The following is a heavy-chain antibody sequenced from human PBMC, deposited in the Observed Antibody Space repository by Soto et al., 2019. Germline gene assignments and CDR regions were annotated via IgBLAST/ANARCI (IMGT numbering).Heavy chain of an antibody. Sequence: QVQLVQSGAEVKKPGSSVKFSCKASGGTFRYRAFSWVRQAAGQGLAWMGGIVPVLSTGEYAQKFQGRVTIFADESTRTVYMELSSLRSEDPAVYYCAKEDGFSPRAFDHWGQGTLVTVSS. D-gene: IGHD6-25*01. V-gene: IGHV1-69*01. CDR3: AKEDGFSPRAFDH. CDR2: IVPVLSTG. J-gene: IGHJ4*02. CDR1: GGTFRYRA.